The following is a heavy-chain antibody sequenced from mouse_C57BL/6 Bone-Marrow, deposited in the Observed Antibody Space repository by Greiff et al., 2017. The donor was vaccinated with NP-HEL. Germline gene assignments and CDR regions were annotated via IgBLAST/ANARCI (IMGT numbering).Heavy chain of an antibody. J-gene: IGHJ3*01. V-gene: IGHV5-9-1*02. D-gene: IGHD2-5*01. CDR2: ISSGGDYI. CDR3: TREGTYYSNSWFAY. Sequence: DVMLVESGEGLVKPGGSLKLSCAASGFTFSSYAMSWVRQTPEKRLEWVAYISSGGDYIYYADTVKGRFTISRDNARNTLYLQMSSLKSEDTAMYYCTREGTYYSNSWFAYWGQGTLVTVSA. CDR1: GFTFSSYA.